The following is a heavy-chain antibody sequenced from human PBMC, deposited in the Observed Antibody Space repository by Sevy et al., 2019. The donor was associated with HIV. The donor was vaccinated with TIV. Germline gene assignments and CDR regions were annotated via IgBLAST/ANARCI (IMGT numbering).Heavy chain of an antibody. CDR2: INHSGST. CDR3: ARAVIAATGAPFDD. J-gene: IGHJ4*02. CDR1: GGSFSGDY. Sequence: SETLSLTCDFYGGSFSGDYWTWIRQPPGKGLEWIGEINHSGSTYYNPSLKSRVTISLVTPENRFSLKLSSVTAADTAIYYCARAVIAATGAPFDDWGQGILVTVSS. V-gene: IGHV4-34*01. D-gene: IGHD6-13*01.